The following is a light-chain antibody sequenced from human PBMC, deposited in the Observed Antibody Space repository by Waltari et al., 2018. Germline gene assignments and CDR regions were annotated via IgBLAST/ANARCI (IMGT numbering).Light chain of an antibody. V-gene: IGLV2-14*01. CDR1: SSDVGGSNY. CDR3: SSYSTINTRV. J-gene: IGLJ1*01. CDR2: GVS. Sequence: QSALTQPASVSGSPGQSIAISCTGTSSDVGGSNYVSWYPQYPGKGPKLLISGVSDRPSGISDRFSGSKSGNTASLTISGLQAEDEADYYCSSYSTINTRVFGPGTKVTVL.